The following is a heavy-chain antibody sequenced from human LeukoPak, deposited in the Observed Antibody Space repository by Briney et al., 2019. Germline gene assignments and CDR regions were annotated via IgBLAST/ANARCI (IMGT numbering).Heavy chain of an antibody. J-gene: IGHJ2*01. CDR2: INWNGGST. V-gene: IGHV3-20*01. Sequence: GGSLRLSCVASEFNFNDYGIHWVRQAPGKGLEWVSGINWNGGSTGYADSVKGRFTISRDNAKNSLYLQMNSLRAEDTALYHCARKPTVTTDWYFDLWGRGTLVTVSS. CDR3: ARKPTVTTDWYFDL. D-gene: IGHD4-17*01. CDR1: EFNFNDYG.